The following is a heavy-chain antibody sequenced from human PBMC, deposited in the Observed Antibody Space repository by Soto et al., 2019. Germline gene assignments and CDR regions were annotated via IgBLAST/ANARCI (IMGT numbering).Heavy chain of an antibody. CDR1: GFTFSSYG. CDR2: IWYDGSIK. CDR3: TTAGYDILTGYPPHDAFDI. J-gene: IGHJ3*02. D-gene: IGHD3-9*01. V-gene: IGHV3-33*01. Sequence: GGSLRLSCAASGFTFSSYGMHLVRPAPGKVLEWVAVIWYDGSIKYYADSVKGRFTISRDNSKNQLYLQMNSLRAEDTAVYYCTTAGYDILTGYPPHDAFDIWGQGTMVTVSS.